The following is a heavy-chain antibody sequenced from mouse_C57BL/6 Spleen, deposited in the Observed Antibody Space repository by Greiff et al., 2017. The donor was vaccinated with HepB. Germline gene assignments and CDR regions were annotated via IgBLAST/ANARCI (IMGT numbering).Heavy chain of an antibody. D-gene: IGHD1-1*01. Sequence: QVQLQQPGAELVKPGASVKLSCKASGYTFTSYWMHWVKQRPGRGLEWIGRIDPNSGGTKYNEKLKGKATLTVDKPSSTAYMQLSSLTSEDSAVYYCARWRGHYYGSSYYWYFDVWGTGTTVTVTS. CDR1: GYTFTSYW. V-gene: IGHV1-72*01. CDR3: ARWRGHYYGSSYYWYFDV. CDR2: IDPNSGGT. J-gene: IGHJ1*03.